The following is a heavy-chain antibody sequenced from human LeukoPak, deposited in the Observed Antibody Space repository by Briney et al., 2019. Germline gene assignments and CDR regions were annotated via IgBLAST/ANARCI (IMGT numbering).Heavy chain of an antibody. D-gene: IGHD5-18*01. J-gene: IGHJ4*02. CDR1: GYTFSSYG. CDR3: ARERRGYSYGRGDY. Sequence: ASVKVSCTASGYTFSSYGISWVRQAPGQGLEWMGWISGYNGDTRYAQTLQGRVTVTTDTSTSTAYMERRSLRSDDTAVYYCARERRGYSYGRGDYWGQGTLVTVSS. V-gene: IGHV1-18*01. CDR2: ISGYNGDT.